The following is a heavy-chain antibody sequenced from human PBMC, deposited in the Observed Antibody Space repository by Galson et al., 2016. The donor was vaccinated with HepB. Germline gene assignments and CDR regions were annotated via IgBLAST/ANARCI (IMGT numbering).Heavy chain of an antibody. CDR1: GGTLSSYA. D-gene: IGHD1-1*01. CDR2: IIPIFGTG. Sequence: SVKVSCKASGGTLSSYAISWVRQAPGQGLEWMGGIIPIFGTGHYAQNFQGRVTIIADESTSTAYMELSSLSSEDTAVYYWAITVTERATLDWYFDLWVRGTLVTVSS. J-gene: IGHJ2*01. V-gene: IGHV1-69*13. CDR3: AITVTERATLDWYFDL.